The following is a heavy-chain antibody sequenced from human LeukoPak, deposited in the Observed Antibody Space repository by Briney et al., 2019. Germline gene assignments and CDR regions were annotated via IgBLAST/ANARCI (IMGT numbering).Heavy chain of an antibody. CDR2: IYYSGRT. CDR1: GGSISSYY. CDR3: ARDAAMARGIFDY. J-gene: IGHJ4*02. Sequence: PSETLSLTCTVSGGSISSYYWSWIRQPPGKGLEWIGYIYYSGRTNYNPSLKSRVTISVDTSKNQFSLKLSSVTAADTAVYYCARDAAMARGIFDYWGQGTLVTVSS. V-gene: IGHV4-59*01. D-gene: IGHD3-10*01.